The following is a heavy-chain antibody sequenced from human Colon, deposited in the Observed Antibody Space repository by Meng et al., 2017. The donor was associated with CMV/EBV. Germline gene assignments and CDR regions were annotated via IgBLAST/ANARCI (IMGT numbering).Heavy chain of an antibody. Sequence: ASVKVSCKASGYTFTTYGITWVRQAPGQGLEWMGLISPYNGNTKYAQRLQDRVTMTTDTSTSTAYMELRSLRSDDTAVYYCARVVVVPADYYIMDVWGQGTTVTVSS. J-gene: IGHJ6*02. CDR3: ARVVVVPADYYIMDV. CDR1: GYTFTTYG. D-gene: IGHD2-2*01. CDR2: ISPYNGNT. V-gene: IGHV1-18*01.